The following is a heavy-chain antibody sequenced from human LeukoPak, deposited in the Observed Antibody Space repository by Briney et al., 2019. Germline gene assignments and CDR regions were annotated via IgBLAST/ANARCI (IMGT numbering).Heavy chain of an antibody. Sequence: PSETLSLTCAVSGYSISSGYYWGWIRQPPGKGLEWIGSIYHSGSTYYNPSPKSRVTISVDTSKNHFSLKLSSVTAADTAVYYCARRGGNGDFDYWGQGTLVTVSS. V-gene: IGHV4-38-2*01. D-gene: IGHD4-23*01. J-gene: IGHJ4*02. CDR2: IYHSGST. CDR3: ARRGGNGDFDY. CDR1: GYSISSGYY.